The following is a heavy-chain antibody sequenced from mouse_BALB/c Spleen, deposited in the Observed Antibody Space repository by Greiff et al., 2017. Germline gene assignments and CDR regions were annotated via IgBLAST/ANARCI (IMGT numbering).Heavy chain of an antibody. CDR3: ARWGNGYDVEYAMDY. J-gene: IGHJ4*01. Sequence: VQLQQSGAELVKPGASVKLSCTASGFNIKDTYMHWVKQRPEQGLEWIGRIDPANGNTKYDPKFQGKATITADTSSNTAYLQLSSLTSEDTAVYYCARWGNGYDVEYAMDYWGQGTSVTVSS. CDR2: IDPANGNT. CDR1: GFNIKDTY. V-gene: IGHV14-3*02. D-gene: IGHD2-2*01.